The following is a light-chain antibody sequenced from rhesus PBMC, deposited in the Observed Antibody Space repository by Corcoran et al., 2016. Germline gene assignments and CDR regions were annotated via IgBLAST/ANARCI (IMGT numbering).Light chain of an antibody. J-gene: IGKJ1*01. V-gene: IGKV1-28*03. Sequence: DIQMTQSPSSLSASVGDTVTITCRASQGISSYLNWFQQKPGKAPKPLIYAASSLESGVPSRFSGRGSGTDFTLTISSLQPEDFAVYYCLQHNSYPRTFGQGTKVEIK. CDR1: QGISSY. CDR2: AAS. CDR3: LQHNSYPRT.